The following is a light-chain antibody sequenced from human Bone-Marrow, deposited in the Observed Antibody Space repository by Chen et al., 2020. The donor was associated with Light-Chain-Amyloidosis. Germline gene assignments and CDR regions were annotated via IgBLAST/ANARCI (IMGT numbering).Light chain of an antibody. J-gene: IGLJ3*02. Sequence: SYVLTPPSSVSVASGQTATLACGGNNIGSTSVHWYQQTPGQAPLLVVYDDSDRPSGIPERLSGSNSGNTATLTIGRVEAGDETDYYCQVWDRSSDRPVFGGGTKLTVL. CDR2: DDS. V-gene: IGLV3-21*02. CDR3: QVWDRSSDRPV. CDR1: NIGSTS.